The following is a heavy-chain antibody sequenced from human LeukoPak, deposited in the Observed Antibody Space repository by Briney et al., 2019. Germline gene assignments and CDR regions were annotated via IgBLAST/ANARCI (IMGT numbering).Heavy chain of an antibody. CDR2: RYDTGGT. Sequence: SETLSLTRTVSGGSISSNYWSWIRQPPGKGLEWIGCRYDTGGTNYNPSLQSRVTISVDTSKNQFSLKLTSVTAADTAVYYCARDSGSYSFQSWGQGTLVTVFS. V-gene: IGHV4-59*01. D-gene: IGHD1-26*01. J-gene: IGHJ4*02. CDR3: ARDSGSYSFQS. CDR1: GGSISSNY.